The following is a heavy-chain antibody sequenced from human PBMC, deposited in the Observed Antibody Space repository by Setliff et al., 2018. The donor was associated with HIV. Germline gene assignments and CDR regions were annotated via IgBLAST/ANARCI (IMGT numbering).Heavy chain of an antibody. V-gene: IGHV4-39*02. CDR3: ARLCIAAAGTGSIPWYFDL. J-gene: IGHJ2*01. Sequence: ASETLSLTCTVSGVPTSASTYYWGWIRQPPGKGLDWIGYISYSGKTYYNPSLKSRVTISVDTSNNHFSLRLNSVTAADTAVYYCARLCIAAAGTGSIPWYFDLWGRGTLVTVSS. D-gene: IGHD6-13*01. CDR1: GVPTSASTYY. CDR2: ISYSGKT.